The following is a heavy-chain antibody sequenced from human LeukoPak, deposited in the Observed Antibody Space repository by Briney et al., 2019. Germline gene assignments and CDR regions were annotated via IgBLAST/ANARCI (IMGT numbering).Heavy chain of an antibody. CDR1: GFTFSSYD. V-gene: IGHV3-13*01. CDR2: IGTAGDT. CDR3: ARGKSIAAALGAFDI. J-gene: IGHJ3*02. D-gene: IGHD6-13*01. Sequence: GGSLRLSCAASGFTFSSYDMHWVRQATGKGLEWVSAIGTAGDTYYPGSVKGRFTISRENAKNSLYLQMNSLRAGDTAVYYCARGKSIAAALGAFDIWGQGTMVTVSS.